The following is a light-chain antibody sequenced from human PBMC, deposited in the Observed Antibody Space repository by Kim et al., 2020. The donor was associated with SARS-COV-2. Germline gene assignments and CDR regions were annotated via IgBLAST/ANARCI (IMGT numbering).Light chain of an antibody. CDR2: QDS. J-gene: IGLJ2*01. CDR3: QAWDSSTAV. CDR1: KLGDKY. Sequence: GSPGQTASITCSGDKLGDKYAFWYQQKPGQSPVLVIYQDSKRPSGIPERFSGSNSGNTATLTISGTQAMDEADYYCQAWDSSTAVFGGGTQLTVL. V-gene: IGLV3-1*01.